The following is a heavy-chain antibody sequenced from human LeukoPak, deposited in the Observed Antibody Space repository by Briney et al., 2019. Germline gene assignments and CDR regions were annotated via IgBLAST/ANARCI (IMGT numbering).Heavy chain of an antibody. J-gene: IGHJ5*02. CDR3: ARTLGGSYYQWFDP. Sequence: GGSLRLSCAASGLTFSSYAMSWVRQAPGKGLEWVSAISGSGGSTYYADSVKGRFTISRDNSKNTLYLQMNSLRAEDTAVYYCARTLGGSYYQWFDPWGQGTLVTVSS. CDR2: ISGSGGST. D-gene: IGHD1-26*01. V-gene: IGHV3-23*01. CDR1: GLTFSSYA.